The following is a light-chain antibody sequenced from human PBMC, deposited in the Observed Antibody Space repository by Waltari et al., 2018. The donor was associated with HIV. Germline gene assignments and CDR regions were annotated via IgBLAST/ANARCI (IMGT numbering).Light chain of an antibody. V-gene: IGLV2-14*01. J-gene: IGLJ1*01. CDR3: SSYRSSSTLEV. Sequence: QSALTQPASVSGSPGQSITISCPGTSSDVGGYNYVSWYQQQPGKAPKLMIYEVSNRPSGVSNRFSGSKSGNTASLTISGLQAEDEADYYCSSYRSSSTLEVFGTGTKVTVL. CDR1: SSDVGGYNY. CDR2: EVS.